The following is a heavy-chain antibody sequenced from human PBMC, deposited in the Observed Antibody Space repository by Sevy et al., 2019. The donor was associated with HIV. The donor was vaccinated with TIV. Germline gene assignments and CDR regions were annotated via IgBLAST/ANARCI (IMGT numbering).Heavy chain of an antibody. Sequence: GGSLRLSCAASGFTFSSYAMHWVRQAPGKGLEWVAVISYDGSNKYYADSVKGRFTISRDNSKNTLYLQMNSLRAEDTAVYYCASDEGYWGQRTLVTVSS. CDR2: ISYDGSNK. V-gene: IGHV3-30*04. J-gene: IGHJ4*02. CDR3: ASDEGY. CDR1: GFTFSSYA.